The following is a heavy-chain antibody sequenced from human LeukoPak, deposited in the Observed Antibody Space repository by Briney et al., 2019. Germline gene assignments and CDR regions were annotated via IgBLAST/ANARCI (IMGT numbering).Heavy chain of an antibody. Sequence: GGSLRLYCAASGFTFSSYAMSWGRQAPGKGLEWVSAISGSGGSAYYADSVKGRFTISRDNSKNTLYLQMNSLRAEDTAVYYCAKDSGSYLPHDAFDIWGQGTMVTVSS. CDR2: ISGSGGSA. CDR3: AKDSGSYLPHDAFDI. CDR1: GFTFSSYA. J-gene: IGHJ3*02. V-gene: IGHV3-23*01. D-gene: IGHD1-26*01.